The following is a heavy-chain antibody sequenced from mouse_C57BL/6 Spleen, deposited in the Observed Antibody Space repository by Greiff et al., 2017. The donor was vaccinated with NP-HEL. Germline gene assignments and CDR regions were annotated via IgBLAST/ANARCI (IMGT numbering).Heavy chain of an antibody. V-gene: IGHV1-4*01. CDR1: GYTFTSYT. CDR2: INPSSGYT. D-gene: IGHD2-2*01. J-gene: IGHJ4*01. Sequence: QVQLQQSGAELARPGASVKTSCKASGYTFTSYTMHWVKQRPGQGLEWIGYINPSSGYTKYNQKFKDKATLTADKSSSTAYMQLSSLTSEDSAVYYCARSDYGYDGYAMDYWGQGTSVTVSS. CDR3: ARSDYGYDGYAMDY.